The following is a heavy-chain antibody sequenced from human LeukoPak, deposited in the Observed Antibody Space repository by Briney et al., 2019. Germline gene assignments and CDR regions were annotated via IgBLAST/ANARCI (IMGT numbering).Heavy chain of an antibody. CDR3: ARVGQGCFDL. CDR2: IDYSGST. Sequence: PSETLSLTCTVSGGSISTYYWSWIRPPPGKGLEWLGYIDYSGSTNYNPSLKSRVTISVDTSKNQFSLRLSSVTAADTATYYCARVGQGCFDLWGRGTLVTVSS. CDR1: GGSISTYY. J-gene: IGHJ2*01. V-gene: IGHV4-59*01.